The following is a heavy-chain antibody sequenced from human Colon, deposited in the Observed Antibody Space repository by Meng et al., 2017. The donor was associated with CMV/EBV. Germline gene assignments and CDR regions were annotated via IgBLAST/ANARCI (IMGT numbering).Heavy chain of an antibody. CDR1: GFGFSTYA. V-gene: IGHV3-43*02. D-gene: IGHD6-19*01. Sequence: GESLKISCAASGFGFSTYAMTWVRQAPGKGLEWVSLISGDSVTTYYGDSVSGRFTISRDNSKKSLYLQMDFLGPEDTAIYYCSKDRTKFASGWFDFWGQGTLVTVSS. CDR2: ISGDSVTT. J-gene: IGHJ4*02. CDR3: SKDRTKFASGWFDF.